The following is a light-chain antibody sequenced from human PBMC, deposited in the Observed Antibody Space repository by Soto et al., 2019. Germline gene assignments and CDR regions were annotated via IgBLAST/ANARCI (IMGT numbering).Light chain of an antibody. CDR3: QQRSNWPSIT. V-gene: IGKV3-11*01. CDR2: DAS. Sequence: EVVLTQSPCTLSLSPGERATLSCRAGQSVSGNYLAWYQQKPGQAPRLLIYDASNRATGIPARFSGSGSGTDFTLTISSLEPEDFAVYYCQQRSNWPSITFGQGTRLEIK. CDR1: QSVSGNY. J-gene: IGKJ5*01.